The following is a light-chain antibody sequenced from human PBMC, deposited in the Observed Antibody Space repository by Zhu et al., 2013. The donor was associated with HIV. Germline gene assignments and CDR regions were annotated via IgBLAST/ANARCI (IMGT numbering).Light chain of an antibody. J-gene: IGKJ4*01. CDR1: QSVIANY. CDR3: QQRGKWPQLT. CDR2: GAS. V-gene: IGKV3D-20*02. Sequence: EIVLTQSPGTLSLSPGERATLSCRASQSVIANYLAWYQQKPGQAPRVLIYGASNRATGIPDRFSGSGSGTDFTLTISSLEPEDFVVYYCQQRGKWPQLTFGGGT.